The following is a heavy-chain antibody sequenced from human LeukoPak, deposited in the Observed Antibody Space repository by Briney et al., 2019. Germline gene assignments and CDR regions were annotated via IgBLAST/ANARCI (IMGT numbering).Heavy chain of an antibody. CDR2: LSGSGGST. CDR1: GFNFSRYA. CDR3: AKGPSGSYYPGYFDY. V-gene: IGHV3-23*01. Sequence: PGGSLRLSCAPSGFNFSRYAMSWVRQAPGKGLEWVSALSGSGGSTYYADSVKGRFTIARDNSKNMLYLQMISLRAEDTAVYYCAKGPSGSYYPGYFDYWGQGTLVAVSS. J-gene: IGHJ4*02. D-gene: IGHD1-26*01.